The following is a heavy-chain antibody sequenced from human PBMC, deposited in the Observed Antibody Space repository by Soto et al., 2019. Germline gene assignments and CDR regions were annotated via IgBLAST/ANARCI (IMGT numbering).Heavy chain of an antibody. Sequence: PGGSLRLSCAASGFSFSNYAMNWVRQAPGKGLEWVSGISGSGVSTYYGDSVKGRFTISRDNSNNTLYLQMDSLRAEDTAVYYCAKAIVGAYFDYWGQGTLVTVSS. CDR2: ISGSGVST. D-gene: IGHD1-26*01. CDR1: GFSFSNYA. J-gene: IGHJ4*02. V-gene: IGHV3-23*01. CDR3: AKAIVGAYFDY.